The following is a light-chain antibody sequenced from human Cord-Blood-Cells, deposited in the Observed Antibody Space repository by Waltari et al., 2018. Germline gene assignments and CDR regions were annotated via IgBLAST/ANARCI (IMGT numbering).Light chain of an antibody. CDR2: SNN. CDR1: SSHIGSNT. V-gene: IGLV1-44*01. J-gene: IGLJ2*01. Sequence: QSVLTQPPSASGTPGQRVTISCSGSSSHIGSNTVNWYQQLPGTAPKLLIYSNNQRPPVVPDRFSGSKSGTSASLAISGLQSEDEADYYCAAWYDSLNGPVFGGGTKLTVL. CDR3: AAWYDSLNGPV.